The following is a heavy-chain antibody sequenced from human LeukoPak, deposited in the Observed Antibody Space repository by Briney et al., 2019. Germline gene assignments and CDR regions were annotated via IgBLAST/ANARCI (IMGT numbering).Heavy chain of an antibody. V-gene: IGHV3-21*01. D-gene: IGHD2-15*01. Sequence: AGGSLRLSCAASGFTLSSYSANWARQARGKGREWVTSIISSSSYIYYADSVKGRFTISRDNAKNSLYLQMNSLRAEDTAVYYCARVGGSIVVQYYYGMDVCGQGTTVTVSS. CDR3: ARVGGSIVVQYYYGMDV. J-gene: IGHJ6*02. CDR2: IISSSSYI. CDR1: GFTLSSYS.